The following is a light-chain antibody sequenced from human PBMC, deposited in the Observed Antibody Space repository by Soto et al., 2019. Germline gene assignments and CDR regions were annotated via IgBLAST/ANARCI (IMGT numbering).Light chain of an antibody. CDR1: SSNIGAGYD. Sequence: QLVLTQPPSVSGAPGQRVTISCTGSSSNIGAGYDVHWYQQLPGTAPKLLIFANINRPSGVPDRFSGSKSDTSASLAITGLQAEDEADYYCQSYDSSLSGPVVFGGGTKLTVL. J-gene: IGLJ2*01. CDR3: QSYDSSLSGPVV. V-gene: IGLV1-40*01. CDR2: ANI.